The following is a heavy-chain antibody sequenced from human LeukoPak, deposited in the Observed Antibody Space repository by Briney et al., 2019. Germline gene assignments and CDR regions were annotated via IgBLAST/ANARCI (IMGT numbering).Heavy chain of an antibody. D-gene: IGHD7-27*01. CDR3: AVTGDGEDYYYGMDV. Sequence: ASVKVSCKASGYTFTSYDINWVRQATRQGLEWMGWMNPNSGNTGYAQKFQGRVTMTRNTSISTAYMELSSLRSEDTAVYYCAVTGDGEDYYYGMDVWGQGTTVTVSS. CDR2: MNPNSGNT. J-gene: IGHJ6*02. CDR1: GYTFTSYD. V-gene: IGHV1-8*01.